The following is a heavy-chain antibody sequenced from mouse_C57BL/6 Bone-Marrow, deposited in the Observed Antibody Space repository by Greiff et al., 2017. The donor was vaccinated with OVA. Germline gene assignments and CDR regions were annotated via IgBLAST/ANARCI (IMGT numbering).Heavy chain of an antibody. Sequence: VQLQQSGPELVKPGASVKISCKASGYSFTGYYMNWVKQSPEKSLEWIGEINPSTGGTTYNQKFKAKATLTVDKSSSTAYMQLKSLTSEDSAVYYCARWFLDYWGQGTTLTVSS. D-gene: IGHD2-2*01. CDR3: ARWFLDY. J-gene: IGHJ2*01. CDR1: GYSFTGYY. CDR2: INPSTGGT. V-gene: IGHV1-42*01.